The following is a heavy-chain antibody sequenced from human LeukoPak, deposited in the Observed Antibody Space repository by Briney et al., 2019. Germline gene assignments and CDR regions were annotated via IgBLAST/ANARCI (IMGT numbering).Heavy chain of an antibody. D-gene: IGHD3-22*01. CDR2: ISYDGSNK. V-gene: IGHV3-30*01. CDR3: ARDYDRAMGD. Sequence: TGGSLRLSFAASGFTFSSYAMHWVRQAPGKGLEWVAVISYDGSNKYYADSVKGRFTISRDNSKNALDLQMNSLRAEDTAVYYCARDYDRAMGDWGQGTLVTVSS. J-gene: IGHJ4*02. CDR1: GFTFSSYA.